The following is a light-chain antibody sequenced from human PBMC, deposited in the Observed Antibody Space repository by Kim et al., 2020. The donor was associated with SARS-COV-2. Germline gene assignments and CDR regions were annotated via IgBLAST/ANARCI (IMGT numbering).Light chain of an antibody. CDR3: QVWDSSTGV. J-gene: IGLJ3*02. CDR1: NIGTKN. Sequence: SVALGQPARITWGGNNIGTKNVHWFQQKPGQAPVLVICGDSNRPSGIPERFSGSNSGNTATLTISRAQPGDEADYYCQVWDSSTGVFGGGTQLTVL. V-gene: IGLV3-9*01. CDR2: GDS.